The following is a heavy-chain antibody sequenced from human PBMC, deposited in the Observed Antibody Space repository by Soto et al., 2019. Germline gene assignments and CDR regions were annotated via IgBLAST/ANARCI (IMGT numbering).Heavy chain of an antibody. Sequence: QEQLRESGPGLVKPSETLSLTCSISDDSIGPYYWTWIRQTPRKELKWIGYVYTSGSTKYNSSLNSRVTISLDAPNSQFSLTMSSVTAAATGVYYCAREVVGNTWPGIFDSWGRGTLVVVSS. CDR2: VYTSGST. CDR3: AREVVGNTWPGIFDS. CDR1: DDSIGPYY. V-gene: IGHV4-4*08. J-gene: IGHJ4*02.